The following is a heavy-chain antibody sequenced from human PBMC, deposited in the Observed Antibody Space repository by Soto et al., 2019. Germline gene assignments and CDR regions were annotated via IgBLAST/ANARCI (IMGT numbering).Heavy chain of an antibody. D-gene: IGHD6-19*01. CDR3: ARSIAVSGTLDY. Sequence: SQTLSLTCAISGDSVSSNSAAWNWIRQSPSRGLEWLGRTYYRSQWYNDYAASVKSRLTINSDTFKNQFSLQLNSVTPEDSAVYYCARSIAVSGTLDYWGQGALVTVS. CDR1: GDSVSSNSAA. V-gene: IGHV6-1*01. CDR2: TYYRSQWYN. J-gene: IGHJ4*02.